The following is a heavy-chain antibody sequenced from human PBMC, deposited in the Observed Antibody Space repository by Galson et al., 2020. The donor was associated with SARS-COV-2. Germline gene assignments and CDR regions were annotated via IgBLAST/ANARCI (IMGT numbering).Heavy chain of an antibody. CDR3: ARKSCSGGTCYSPFRFYYYPMDV. J-gene: IGHJ6*02. CDR1: GGSFSGYQ. CDR2: IYPGGSTDYKPS. Sequence: SETLSLTCAVYGGSFSGYQWNWIRQPPGTGLEWIGEIYPGGSTDYKPSDYNPSLKSRVTISVDPSKNQFSLKLTSVTAADTAVYYCARKSCSGGTCYSPFRFYYYPMDVWGQGTTVTVSS. V-gene: IGHV4-34*01. D-gene: IGHD2-15*01.